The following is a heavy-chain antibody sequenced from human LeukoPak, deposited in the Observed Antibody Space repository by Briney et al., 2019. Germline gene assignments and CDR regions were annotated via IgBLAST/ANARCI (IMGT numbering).Heavy chain of an antibody. D-gene: IGHD5-18*01. CDR1: GFTFSSYA. J-gene: IGHJ4*02. CDR2: MSYDGFNK. Sequence: GGSLRLSCAASGFTFSSYAMHWVRQSLGKGLEWVAVMSYDGFNKYYADSVKGRFTISRDNSKNTLYLQMNSLRAEDTAVYYCAKTKGYSYGYYFDYWGQETLVTVSS. CDR3: AKTKGYSYGYYFDY. V-gene: IGHV3-30*18.